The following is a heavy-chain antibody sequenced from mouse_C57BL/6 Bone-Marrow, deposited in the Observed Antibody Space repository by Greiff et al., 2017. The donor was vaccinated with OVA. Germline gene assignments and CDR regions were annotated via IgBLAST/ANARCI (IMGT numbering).Heavy chain of an antibody. CDR3: AKKREGKGRRYIDV. Sequence: VQLQESGPGLVQPSQSLSITCTVSGFSLTSYGVHWVRQPPGKGLEWLGVIWSGGSTDYNAAFISRLGISKDTSKSQVFFKMNSMQADDTAIYYCAKKREGKGRRYIDVWGTGTTVTVSS. CDR2: IWSGGST. CDR1: GFSLTSYG. D-gene: IGHD2-1*01. V-gene: IGHV2-4*01. J-gene: IGHJ1*03.